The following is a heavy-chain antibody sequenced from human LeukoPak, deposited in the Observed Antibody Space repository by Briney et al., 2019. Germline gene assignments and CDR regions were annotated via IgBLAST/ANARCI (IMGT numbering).Heavy chain of an antibody. V-gene: IGHV4-30-4*08. CDR3: ARGSRDDYSLRFQWFDP. CDR1: GGSISSGDYY. CDR2: IYYSGST. Sequence: SQTLSLTCTVSGGSISSGDYYWSWIRQPPGKDLEWIGYIYYSGSTYYNPSLKSRVTISVDTSKNQFSLKLSSVTAADTAVYYCARGSRDDYSLRFQWFDPWGQGTLVTVSS. D-gene: IGHD5-24*01. J-gene: IGHJ5*02.